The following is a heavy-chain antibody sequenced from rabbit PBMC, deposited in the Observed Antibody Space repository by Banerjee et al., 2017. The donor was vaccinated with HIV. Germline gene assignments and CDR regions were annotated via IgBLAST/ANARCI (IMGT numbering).Heavy chain of an antibody. V-gene: IGHV1S45*01. Sequence: QEQLEESGGDLVKPEGSLTLTCTASGFSFSSSYYMCWVRQAPGKGLEWIACVRTGSSGSTYYASWAKGRFTISKTSSTTVTLQMTSLTAADTATYFCARNNDDGFYYIYNLWGPGTLVTVS. CDR3: ARNNDDGFYYIYNL. CDR1: GFSFSSSYY. CDR2: VRTGSSGST. J-gene: IGHJ4*01. D-gene: IGHD1-1*01.